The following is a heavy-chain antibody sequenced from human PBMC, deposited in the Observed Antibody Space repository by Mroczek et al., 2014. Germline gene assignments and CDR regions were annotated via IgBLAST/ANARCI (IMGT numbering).Heavy chain of an antibody. V-gene: IGHV4-34*01. CDR2: INHSGST. CDR1: GGSFSGYY. Sequence: QVQLQQWGAGLLKPSETLSLTCAVYGGSFSGYYWSWIRQPPGKGLEWIGEINHSGSTNYNPSLKSRVTISVDTSKNQFSLKLSSVTAADTAVYYCARKGVYSNYEGVTTWGQGTLVTVSS. CDR3: ARKGVYSNYEGVTT. J-gene: IGHJ4*02. D-gene: IGHD4-11*01.